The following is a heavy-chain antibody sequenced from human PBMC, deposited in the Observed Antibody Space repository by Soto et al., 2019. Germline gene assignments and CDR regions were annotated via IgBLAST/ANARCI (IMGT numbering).Heavy chain of an antibody. D-gene: IGHD1-26*01. V-gene: IGHV3-30-3*01. CDR3: ARDPPVGATSDAFDI. CDR1: GFTFSSYA. J-gene: IGHJ3*02. Sequence: GGSLRLSCAASGFTFSSYAMHWVRQAPGKGLEWVAVISYDGSNKYYADSVKGRFTISRDNSKNTLYLQMNSLRAEDTAVYYCARDPPVGATSDAFDIWGQGTMVTV. CDR2: ISYDGSNK.